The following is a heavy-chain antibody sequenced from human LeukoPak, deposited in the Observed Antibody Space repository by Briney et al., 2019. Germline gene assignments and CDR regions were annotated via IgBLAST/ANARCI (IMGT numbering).Heavy chain of an antibody. J-gene: IGHJ5*01. CDR2: VSHSGTT. Sequence: PSETLSLTCRVSGHSITTGYFWAWIRQPPGKGLAWIASVSHSGTTYYNPPLKSRVTILLDTIKNQSSLMLSSVTAADTAVYYCVTDVLLCGGNICNFFDPWGQGTLVTVSS. V-gene: IGHV4-38-2*02. D-gene: IGHD2-15*01. CDR1: GHSITTGYF. CDR3: VTDVLLCGGNICNFFDP.